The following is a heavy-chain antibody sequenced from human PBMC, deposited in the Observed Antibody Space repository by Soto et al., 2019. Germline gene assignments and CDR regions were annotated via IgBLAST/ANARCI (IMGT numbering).Heavy chain of an antibody. Sequence: GGSLRLSCAASGFTFDDYAMHWVRQAPGKGLEWVSGISWNSGSIGYADSVKGRFTISRDSAKNSLYLQMNSLRAEDTALYYCAKDRRDSSSWYYFDYWGQGTLVTVSS. CDR1: GFTFDDYA. J-gene: IGHJ4*02. CDR2: ISWNSGSI. V-gene: IGHV3-9*01. CDR3: AKDRRDSSSWYYFDY. D-gene: IGHD6-13*01.